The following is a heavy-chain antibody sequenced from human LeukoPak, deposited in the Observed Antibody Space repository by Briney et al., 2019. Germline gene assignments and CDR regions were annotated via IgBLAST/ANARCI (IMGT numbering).Heavy chain of an antibody. D-gene: IGHD4-17*01. J-gene: IGHJ4*02. CDR2: IRYDGNSK. CDR1: GFTFSGYD. CDR3: AKRADYDDYHFDY. V-gene: IGHV3-30*02. Sequence: PGGSLRLSCAASGFTFSGYDMHWVRQAPGKGLEWVAFIRYDGNSKYYADSVKGRFTISRDNSKNTLYLQMNSLRAEDTAVYYCAKRADYDDYHFDYWGQGTLVTVSS.